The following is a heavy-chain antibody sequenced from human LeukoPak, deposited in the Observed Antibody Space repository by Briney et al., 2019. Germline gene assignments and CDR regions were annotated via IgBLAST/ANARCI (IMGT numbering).Heavy chain of an antibody. J-gene: IGHJ4*02. V-gene: IGHV3-9*03. CDR2: ISWNGGSI. D-gene: IGHD5-24*01. Sequence: PGGSLRLSCAASGFTFDDYAMHWVRQAPGKGLEWVSGISWNGGSIGYADSVKGRFTISRDNAKNSLYLQMNSLRAEDMALYYCAKDLYTTMTPGGLFDYWGQGTLVTVSS. CDR3: AKDLYTTMTPGGLFDY. CDR1: GFTFDDYA.